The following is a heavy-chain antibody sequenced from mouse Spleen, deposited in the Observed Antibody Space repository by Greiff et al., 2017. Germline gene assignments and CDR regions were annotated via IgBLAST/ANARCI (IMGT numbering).Heavy chain of an antibody. J-gene: IGHJ4*01. D-gene: IGHD2-1*01. CDR2: INPSDSDT. CDR3: AIGVYGNSYYYAMDY. CDR1: GYTFTSYW. V-gene: IGHV1-74*01. Sequence: QVQLQQSGAELVKPGASVKVSCKASGYTFTSYWMHWVKQRPGQGLEWIGRINPSDSDTNYNQKFKGKATLTVDKSSSTAYMQLSSLTSEDSAVYYCAIGVYGNSYYYAMDYWGQGTSGTVSS.